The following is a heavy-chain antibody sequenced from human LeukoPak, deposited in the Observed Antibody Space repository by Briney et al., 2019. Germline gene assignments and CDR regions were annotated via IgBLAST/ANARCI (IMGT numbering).Heavy chain of an antibody. V-gene: IGHV3-33*01. Sequence: GGSLRLSCAASGFTFSSYGMHWVRQAPGKGLEWVAVIWYDGSNKYYADSVKGRFTISRDNSKNTLYLQMNSLRAEDTAVYYCARDLYSSSSGYFDYGGQGTLVTVSS. CDR2: IWYDGSNK. D-gene: IGHD6-6*01. CDR1: GFTFSSYG. CDR3: ARDLYSSSSGYFDY. J-gene: IGHJ4*02.